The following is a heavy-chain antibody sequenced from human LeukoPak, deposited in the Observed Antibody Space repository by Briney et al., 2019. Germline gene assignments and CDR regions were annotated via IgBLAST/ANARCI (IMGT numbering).Heavy chain of an antibody. V-gene: IGHV4-34*01. CDR2: INHSGST. Sequence: SETLSLTCAVYGGSFSGYYWSWIRQPPGKGLEWIGEINHSGSTNYNPSLKSRVTISVDTSKNQFSLKLSSVTAADTAVYYCAREGDRSYYYYYYMDVWGKGTTVTISS. D-gene: IGHD1-14*01. CDR1: GGSFSGYY. CDR3: AREGDRSYYYYYYMDV. J-gene: IGHJ6*03.